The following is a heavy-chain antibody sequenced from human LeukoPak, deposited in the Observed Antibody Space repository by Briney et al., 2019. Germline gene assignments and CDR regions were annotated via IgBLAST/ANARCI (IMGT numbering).Heavy chain of an antibody. D-gene: IGHD3-10*01. CDR1: GYTFTGYY. V-gene: IGHV1-2*02. CDR2: INPNSGGT. Sequence: GASVKVSCKASGYTFTGYYMHWVRQAPGQGLEWMGWINPNSGGTNYAQKFQGRVTMTRDTSISTAYMELSRLRSDDTAVYYCAREPSIIMVRGVKWFDPWGQGTLVTVSS. J-gene: IGHJ5*02. CDR3: AREPSIIMVRGVKWFDP.